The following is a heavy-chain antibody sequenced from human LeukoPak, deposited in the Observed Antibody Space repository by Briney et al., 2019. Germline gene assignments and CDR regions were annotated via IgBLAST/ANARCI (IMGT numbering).Heavy chain of an antibody. D-gene: IGHD6-13*01. Sequence: ASVKVSCKASGYTFTGYYMHWVRQAPGQGLEWMGWINPNSGGTNYAQKFQGRVTMTRDTSISTAYMELSRLRSDDTAVYYCASATYSSSWGFDHWGQGTLVTVSS. CDR2: INPNSGGT. CDR3: ASATYSSSWGFDH. V-gene: IGHV1-2*02. CDR1: GYTFTGYY. J-gene: IGHJ4*02.